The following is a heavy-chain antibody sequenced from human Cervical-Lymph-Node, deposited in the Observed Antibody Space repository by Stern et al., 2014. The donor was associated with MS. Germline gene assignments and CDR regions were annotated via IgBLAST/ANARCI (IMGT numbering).Heavy chain of an antibody. J-gene: IGHJ4*02. CDR2: IHSSGTT. CDR1: GGSIRSYY. CDR3: ARGAETATPWDF. Sequence: QVQLQESGPGLVKPSETLSLTCTVSGGSIRSYYWSWIRQPPGKGLEWIGYIHSSGTTNYKSSLKSRVTISVDTSKNQFSLNLNSVTAADTALYYCARGAETATPWDFWGQGTLVTVSS. V-gene: IGHV4-59*01. D-gene: IGHD5-24*01.